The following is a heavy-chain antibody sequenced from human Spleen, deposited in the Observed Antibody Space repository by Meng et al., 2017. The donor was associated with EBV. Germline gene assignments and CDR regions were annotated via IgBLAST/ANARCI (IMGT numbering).Heavy chain of an antibody. V-gene: IGHV4-28*01. CDR2: ISYSGNT. CDR3: VRYNSGGNSRTFDY. Sequence: QGQLQEWGPGLVKPSDTLSLSFAVSGYSISSGYWWGWIRQPPGKGLEWIGYISYSGNTHYNPSLKSRVTMSIDTSKNQFSLNLSSVTAVDTAVYYCVRYNSGGNSRTFDYWGQGTLVTVSS. CDR1: GYSISSGYW. J-gene: IGHJ4*02. D-gene: IGHD1-26*01.